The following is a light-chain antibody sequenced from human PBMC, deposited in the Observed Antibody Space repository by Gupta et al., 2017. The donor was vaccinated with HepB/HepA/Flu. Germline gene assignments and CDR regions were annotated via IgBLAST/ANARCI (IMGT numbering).Light chain of an antibody. J-gene: IGLJ2*01. CDR3: ATWDDSLSGAV. CDR1: RSNIGENF. Sequence: QSLLTQPPSVSATPGQRVAISCSGNRSNIGENFVYWYQQFPGMAPRPLIRRDNLRPSGVPGRFSGSKSGTSASLAISGLRTEDEADYYCATWDDSLSGAVFGGGTKVTVL. V-gene: IGLV1-47*01. CDR2: RDN.